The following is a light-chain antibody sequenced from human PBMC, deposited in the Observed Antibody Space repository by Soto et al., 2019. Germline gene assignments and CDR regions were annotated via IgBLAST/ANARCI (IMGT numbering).Light chain of an antibody. CDR1: QSVFYSSNNKNY. CDR3: QQYYAIPHT. Sequence: DIVMTQSPDSLAVSLGERATINCKSSQSVFYSSNNKNYLAWYQQKAGQPPKLLFYWASTRESGVPDRFSGSGSGADFTLTITNLQAEDMAVYYCQQYYAIPHTCGQGTKLEIK. V-gene: IGKV4-1*01. CDR2: WAS. J-gene: IGKJ2*01.